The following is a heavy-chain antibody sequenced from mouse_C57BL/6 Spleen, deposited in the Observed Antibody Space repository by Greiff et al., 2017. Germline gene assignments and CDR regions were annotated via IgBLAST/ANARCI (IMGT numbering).Heavy chain of an antibody. Sequence: VQLKESGPGLVKPSQSLSLTCSVTGYSITSGYYWNWIRQFPGNKLEWMGYISYDGSNNYNPSLKNRISITRDTSKNQFFLKLNSVTTEDTATYYCARINWEGFAYWGQGTLVTVSA. D-gene: IGHD4-1*01. CDR2: ISYDGSN. V-gene: IGHV3-6*01. CDR3: ARINWEGFAY. J-gene: IGHJ3*01. CDR1: GYSITSGYY.